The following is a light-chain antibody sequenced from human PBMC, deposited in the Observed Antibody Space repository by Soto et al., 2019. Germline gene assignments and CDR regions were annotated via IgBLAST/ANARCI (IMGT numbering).Light chain of an antibody. CDR3: QQYKTYPYT. J-gene: IGKJ2*01. Sequence: DIQMTQSPSTLSSSVGDGVTITCRASQSMGSWLAWYQQTPGTAPKLLIYKASILESGVPSRYSGSESGKEFDLTIRSLHPDYCASFYCQQYKTYPYTLGQGNKLQIK. CDR2: KAS. V-gene: IGKV1-5*03. CDR1: QSMGSW.